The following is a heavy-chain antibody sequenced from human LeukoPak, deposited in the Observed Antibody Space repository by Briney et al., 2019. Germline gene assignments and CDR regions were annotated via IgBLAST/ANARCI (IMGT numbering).Heavy chain of an antibody. V-gene: IGHV3-23*01. CDR2: ISGSGGST. Sequence: PGGSLRLSCAASGFTFSSYAMSWVRQAPGKGLEWVSAISGSGGSTYYADSVKGRFTISRDNYKNTLYLQMNSLRAEDTAVYYCRLVWFGELVDYWGQGTLVTVSS. CDR3: RLVWFGELVDY. D-gene: IGHD3-10*01. J-gene: IGHJ4*02. CDR1: GFTFSSYA.